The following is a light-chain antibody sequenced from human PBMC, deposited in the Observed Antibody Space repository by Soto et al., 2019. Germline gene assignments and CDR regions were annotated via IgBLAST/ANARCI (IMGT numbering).Light chain of an antibody. CDR1: QSITTW. V-gene: IGKV1-5*01. J-gene: IGKJ4*01. Sequence: DIQMTQSPSTVSAYVGDSVTITCRASQSITTWLAWYQQRPGKAPKLLIYDVSSLQSGVPSRFSGSGSGTEFTLTISSLQPDDFAVYYCQQYNDWPLTFGGGTKVDI. CDR3: QQYNDWPLT. CDR2: DVS.